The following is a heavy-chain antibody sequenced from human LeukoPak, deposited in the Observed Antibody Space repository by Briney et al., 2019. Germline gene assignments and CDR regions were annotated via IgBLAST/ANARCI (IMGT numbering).Heavy chain of an antibody. CDR2: INHSGST. CDR3: ARRGMAIKY. CDR1: GGSFSGYY. J-gene: IGHJ4*02. Sequence: SETLSLTCAVYGGSFSGYYWSWIRQPPGKGLEWIGEINHSGSTNYNPSLKSRVTISVDTFKNQLSLKLSSVTAADTAVYYCARRGMAIKYWGQGTLVTVSS. D-gene: IGHD5-24*01. V-gene: IGHV4-34*01.